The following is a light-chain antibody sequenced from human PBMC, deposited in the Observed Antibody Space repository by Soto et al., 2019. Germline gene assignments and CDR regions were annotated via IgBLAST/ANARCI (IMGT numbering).Light chain of an antibody. Sequence: EIVMTQSPATLSVSPGERATLSCRASQTVSSNLAWYQHKPGQAPRLLIYGASTRATGIPARFSGSGSGTEFTLTISSLRSEDFAVYCCQQYNNWPVTFGQGTRLEIK. J-gene: IGKJ5*01. CDR1: QTVSSN. CDR3: QQYNNWPVT. CDR2: GAS. V-gene: IGKV3-15*01.